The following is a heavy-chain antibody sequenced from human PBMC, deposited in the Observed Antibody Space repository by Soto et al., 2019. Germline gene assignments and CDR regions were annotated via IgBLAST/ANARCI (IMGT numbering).Heavy chain of an antibody. CDR1: GFTFSNAW. CDR2: IKSKPDGGTT. J-gene: IGHJ4*02. CDR3: STGGYYLDY. V-gene: IGHV3-15*01. Sequence: PGGSLRLSCTASGFTFSNAWMNWVRQAPGKGLEWVGRIKSKPDGGTTDYSAPVKDRFTISRDDSKNTLYLQMNNLKIEDTAVYYCSTGGYYLDYWGQGTLVTVSS.